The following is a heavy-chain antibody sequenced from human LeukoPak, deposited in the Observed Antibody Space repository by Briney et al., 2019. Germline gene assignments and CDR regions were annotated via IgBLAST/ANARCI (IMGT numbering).Heavy chain of an antibody. Sequence: SETLSLTCAVYGGSFSGYYWSWIRQPPGKRLEWIGEINHSGSTNYNPSLKSRVTISVDTSKNQFSLKLSSVTAADTAVYYCAMAAAGIFDYWGQGTLVTVSS. CDR3: AMAAAGIFDY. CDR2: INHSGST. D-gene: IGHD6-13*01. J-gene: IGHJ4*02. CDR1: GGSFSGYY. V-gene: IGHV4-34*01.